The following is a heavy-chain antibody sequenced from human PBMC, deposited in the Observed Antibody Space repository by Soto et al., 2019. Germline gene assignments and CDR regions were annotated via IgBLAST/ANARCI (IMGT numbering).Heavy chain of an antibody. CDR1: GFSFSSYP. CDR3: ARGPGNGHIFDY. Sequence: GGSLRLSCAASGFSFSSYPINWVRQAPGRGLEWVSYISSSSGVIYYVESVKGRFTISRDNAKNSLYLQMNNLRDEDTAVYYCARGPGNGHIFDYWGHGTPVTVYS. V-gene: IGHV3-48*02. J-gene: IGHJ4*01. CDR2: ISSSSGVI. D-gene: IGHD2-8*01.